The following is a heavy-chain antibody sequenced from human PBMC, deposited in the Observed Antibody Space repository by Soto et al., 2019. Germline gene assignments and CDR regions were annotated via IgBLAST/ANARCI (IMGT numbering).Heavy chain of an antibody. CDR2: IFHSGTT. D-gene: IGHD2-2*01. J-gene: IGHJ6*02. CDR1: GASITTPNW. CDR3: ARLQYCSTTSCPWGMDV. V-gene: IGHV4-4*02. Sequence: SETLSLTCAVSGASITTPNWWSWVRQPPGKGLEWIAEIFHSGTTNYSPSLKSRVTISVDTSKNHFSLKLTSVTAADTAVYFCARLQYCSTTSCPWGMDVWGQGTTVTVSS.